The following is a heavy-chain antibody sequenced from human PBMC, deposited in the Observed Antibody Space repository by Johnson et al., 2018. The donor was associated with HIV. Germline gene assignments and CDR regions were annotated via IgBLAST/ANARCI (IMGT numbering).Heavy chain of an antibody. CDR2: IKQDGSEK. CDR3: ARDGYSSGWYGNDAFDI. V-gene: IGHV3-7*01. D-gene: IGHD6-19*01. CDR1: GFTFSSYW. Sequence: VQLVESGGGLVQPGGSLRLSCAASGFTFSSYWMSWVRQAPGKGLEWVATIKQDGSEKYYVDSVKGRFTISRDNAKNSLYLQMNSLRAEDTAVYYCARDGYSSGWYGNDAFDIWGQGTMVTVSS. J-gene: IGHJ3*02.